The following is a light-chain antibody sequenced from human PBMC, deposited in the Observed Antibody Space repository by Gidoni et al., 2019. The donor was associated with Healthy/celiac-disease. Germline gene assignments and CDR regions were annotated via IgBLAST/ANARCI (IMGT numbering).Light chain of an antibody. V-gene: IGLV1-44*01. CDR2: SNN. J-gene: IGLJ1*01. Sequence: QSVLTQPPSASGTPGPRVTISCSGSSSNIGSNTVNWYQQLPGTAPKLLIYSNNQRPSGVPDRFSGSKSGTSASLAISGLQSEDEADYYCAGWDDSLNAHYVFGTGTKVTVL. CDR3: AGWDDSLNAHYV. CDR1: SSNIGSNT.